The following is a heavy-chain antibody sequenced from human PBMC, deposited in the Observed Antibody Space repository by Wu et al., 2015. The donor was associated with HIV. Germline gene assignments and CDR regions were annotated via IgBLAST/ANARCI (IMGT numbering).Heavy chain of an antibody. V-gene: IGHV1-2*02. CDR2: IDPKSGAK. CDR3: ARDDYGKLDY. CDR1: GYPFSSLY. Sequence: QVQLVQSGAEVKKPGASVNVACKVFGYPFSSLYIHWMRQAPGQGLEWMGWIDPKSGAKMYAQKFQGSVTMTIDTSVSTVYMELNGLRSDDTAVYYCARDDYGKLDYWGQGTLITVSS. J-gene: IGHJ4*02. D-gene: IGHD4-17*01.